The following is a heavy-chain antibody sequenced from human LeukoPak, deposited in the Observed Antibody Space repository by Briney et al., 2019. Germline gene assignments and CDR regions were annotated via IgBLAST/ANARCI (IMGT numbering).Heavy chain of an antibody. D-gene: IGHD3-3*01. CDR3: ARVSEYYDFWSGPKYYFDY. CDR2: INPSGDTT. CDR1: GYTFTRFY. Sequence: ASVKVSCKASGYTFTRFYIHWVRQAPGQGLEWMGMINPSGDTTNYAQKFQGRIAMTRDTSTSTVYMEPSSLRSEDTAVYYCARVSEYYDFWSGPKYYFDYWGQGTLVTVSS. V-gene: IGHV1-46*01. J-gene: IGHJ4*02.